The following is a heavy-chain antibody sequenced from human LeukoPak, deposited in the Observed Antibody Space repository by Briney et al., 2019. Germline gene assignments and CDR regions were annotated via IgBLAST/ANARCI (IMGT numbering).Heavy chain of an antibody. CDR3: ARALAVAGTFDY. CDR2: ISSSGSTI. J-gene: IGHJ4*02. D-gene: IGHD6-19*01. Sequence: GGSLRLSCAASGFTFSSYEMNWVRQAPGKGLEWVSYISSSGSTIYYADSVKGRFTISRDNAKNSLYLQMNSLRAEDTAVYYCARALAVAGTFDYWGQGTLATVSS. V-gene: IGHV3-48*03. CDR1: GFTFSSYE.